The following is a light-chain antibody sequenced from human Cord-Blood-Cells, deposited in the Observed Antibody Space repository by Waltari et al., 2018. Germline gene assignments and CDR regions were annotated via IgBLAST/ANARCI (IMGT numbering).Light chain of an antibody. CDR1: QSVSSY. V-gene: IGKV3-11*01. J-gene: IGKJ4*01. CDR3: QQRSNWPRT. Sequence: EIVLPQSPATLSLSPGESGTLCCRASQSVSSYLAWYQQKPGQAPRLLIYDASNRATGIPARFSGSGSGTDFTLTISSLEPEDFAVYYCQQRSNWPRTFGGGTKVEIK. CDR2: DAS.